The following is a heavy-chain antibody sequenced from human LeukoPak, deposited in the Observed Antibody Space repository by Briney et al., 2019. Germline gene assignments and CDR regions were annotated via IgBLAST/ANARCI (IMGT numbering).Heavy chain of an antibody. Sequence: SVKVSCKASGGTFSSYAISWVRQAPGQGLEWMGGIIPIFGTANYAQKFQGRVTITADESTSTAYMELSSLRSQDTAVCYSAREDIVLMAHAFDIWGQGTMVTVCS. CDR1: GGTFSSYA. CDR3: AREDIVLMAHAFDI. CDR2: IIPIFGTA. D-gene: IGHD2-8*01. V-gene: IGHV1-69*01. J-gene: IGHJ3*02.